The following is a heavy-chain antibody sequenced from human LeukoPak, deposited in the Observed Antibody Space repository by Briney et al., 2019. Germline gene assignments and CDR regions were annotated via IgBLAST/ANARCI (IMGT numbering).Heavy chain of an antibody. Sequence: ASVKVSCKASGYTFTSYDINWVRQATGQGLEWMGWMNPNSGNTGYAQKFQGRGTITRNTSISTAYMELSSLRSEDTAVYYCARGGTSWPDAFDIWGQGTMVTVSS. CDR3: ARGGTSWPDAFDI. D-gene: IGHD2-2*01. V-gene: IGHV1-8*03. J-gene: IGHJ3*02. CDR1: GYTFTSYD. CDR2: MNPNSGNT.